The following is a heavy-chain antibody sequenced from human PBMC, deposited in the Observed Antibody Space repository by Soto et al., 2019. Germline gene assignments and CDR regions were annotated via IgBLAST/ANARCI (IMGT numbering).Heavy chain of an antibody. CDR3: ARERAFWESATGSYDYEMDV. CDR2: IYPSGST. J-gene: IGHJ6*02. CDR1: GGSISSSNW. V-gene: IGHV4-4*02. Sequence: QVQLQESGPGLVKPSGTLSLTCAVSGGSISSSNWWSWVRQSPGKGLEWIGEIYPSGSTNYNPSPTSRVTISVDKSKNQFSLKLSSGSAAATAVYYWARERAFWESATGSYDYEMDVWGQGTRVPVS. D-gene: IGHD3-10*01.